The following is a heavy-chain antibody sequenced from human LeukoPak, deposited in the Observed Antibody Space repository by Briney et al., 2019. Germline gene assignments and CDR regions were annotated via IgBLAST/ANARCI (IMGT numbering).Heavy chain of an antibody. Sequence: SSGTLSLTCAVSSGSIFSSDWWSWVRQPPGKGLEWIGQIFHSGSTSYSPSLKSRVTISMDKSKNQFSLRLTSVTAADTAVYYCAKGGVVHAFNIWGQGTMVTVSS. J-gene: IGHJ3*02. CDR2: IFHSGST. D-gene: IGHD2-15*01. CDR1: SGSIFSSDW. CDR3: AKGGVVHAFNI. V-gene: IGHV4-4*02.